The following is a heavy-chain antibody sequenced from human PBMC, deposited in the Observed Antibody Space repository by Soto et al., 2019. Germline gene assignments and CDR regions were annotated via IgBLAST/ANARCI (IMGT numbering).Heavy chain of an antibody. V-gene: IGHV4-31*03. CDR2: IYYSGNT. CDR3: ERVGISSSDAFDI. Sequence: PSETLSLTCTVSGGSISSGGYYWSWIRQHAEKGLECIMYIYYSGNTYNNTSLKSRVTISVDTSNNQFSLKLSSVTAADTAVYYCERVGISSSDAFDIWGQGTTVTVSS. CDR1: GGSISSGGYY. J-gene: IGHJ3*02. D-gene: IGHD6-6*01.